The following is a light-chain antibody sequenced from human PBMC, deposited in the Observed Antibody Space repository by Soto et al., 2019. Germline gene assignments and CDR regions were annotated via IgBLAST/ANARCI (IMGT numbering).Light chain of an antibody. V-gene: IGKV1-39*01. CDR2: GAS. CDR1: QCVGTY. J-gene: IGKJ4*01. CDR3: QQSFSTT. Sequence: DIQMTQSPSSLYGSVGDRVTITCRASQCVGTYLNWFHQRPGKGPQLLIFGASNLQAGVPSRFSGSGSGTEFSLTISSLQPEDAGTYYCQQSFSTTFGGGTTVDI.